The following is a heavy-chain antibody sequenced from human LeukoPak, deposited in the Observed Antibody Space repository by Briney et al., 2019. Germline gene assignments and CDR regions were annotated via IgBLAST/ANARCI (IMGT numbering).Heavy chain of an antibody. CDR3: ATRGDILTGYPYYFDY. CDR1: GFTFSSYA. J-gene: IGHJ4*02. Sequence: GGSLRLSCAASGFTFSSYAMSWVRQAPGKGLEWVSAISGSGGSTYYADSVKGRFTISRDNSKNTLYLQMNSLRAEDTAVYYCATRGDILTGYPYYFDYWSQGTLVTVSS. CDR2: ISGSGGST. D-gene: IGHD3-9*01. V-gene: IGHV3-23*01.